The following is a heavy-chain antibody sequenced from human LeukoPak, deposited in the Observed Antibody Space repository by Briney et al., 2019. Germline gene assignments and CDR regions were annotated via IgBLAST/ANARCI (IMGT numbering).Heavy chain of an antibody. CDR2: IYSDGST. Sequence: GGSLRLSCAASGFTVSSNYMSWVRQTPGKGLEWVSIIYSDGSTYYADSVKGRFTISRDNSKNTLYLQMNSLRAEDTAVYYCAKEDYVWGSYRNWGQGTLVTVSS. J-gene: IGHJ4*02. V-gene: IGHV3-53*01. D-gene: IGHD3-16*02. CDR1: GFTVSSNY. CDR3: AKEDYVWGSYRN.